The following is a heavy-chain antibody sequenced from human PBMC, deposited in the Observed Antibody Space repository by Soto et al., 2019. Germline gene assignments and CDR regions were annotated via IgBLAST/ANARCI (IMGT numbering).Heavy chain of an antibody. J-gene: IGHJ3*02. V-gene: IGHV1-8*01. CDR2: MNPNSGNT. CDR3: ARDFYPYCSGGSCYPGAAFDI. D-gene: IGHD2-15*01. CDR1: GYTFTSYD. Sequence: ASVKVSCKASGYTFTSYDINWVRQATGQGLEWMGWMNPNSGNTGYAQKFQGRVTMTRNTSISTAYMELSSLRSEDTAVYYCARDFYPYCSGGSCYPGAAFDIWGQGTMVTVSS.